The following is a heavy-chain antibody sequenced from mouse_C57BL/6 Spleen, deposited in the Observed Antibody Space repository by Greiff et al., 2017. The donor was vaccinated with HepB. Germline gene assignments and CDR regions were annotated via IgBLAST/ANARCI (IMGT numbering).Heavy chain of an antibody. Sequence: EVKLVESGGGLVQPGGSLSLSCAASGFTFTDYYMSWVRQPPGKALEWLGFIRNKANGYTTDDSASVKGRFTISRDNSQSILYLQMNALRAEDSATYYGARWGNNYAMDYWGQGTSVTVSS. CDR2: IRNKANGYTT. V-gene: IGHV7-3*01. CDR3: ARWGNNYAMDY. CDR1: GFTFTDYY. D-gene: IGHD2-1*01. J-gene: IGHJ4*01.